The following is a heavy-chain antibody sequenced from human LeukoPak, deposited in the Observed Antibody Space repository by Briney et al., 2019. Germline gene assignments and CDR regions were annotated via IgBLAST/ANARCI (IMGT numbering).Heavy chain of an antibody. V-gene: IGHV4-59*01. CDR2: IYYSGST. J-gene: IGHJ4*02. Sequence: PSETLSLTCTVSGGSISSYYWSWIRQPPGKGLEWIGYIYYSGSTNYNPSLKSRVTISVDTSKNQFSLKLSSVTAADTAVYYCARSITMVRGAIPYYFDYWGQGTLVTVSS. D-gene: IGHD3-10*01. CDR3: ARSITMVRGAIPYYFDY. CDR1: GGSISSYY.